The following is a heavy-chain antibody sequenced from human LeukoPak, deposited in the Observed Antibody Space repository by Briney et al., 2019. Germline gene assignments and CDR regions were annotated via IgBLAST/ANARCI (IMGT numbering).Heavy chain of an antibody. D-gene: IGHD3-22*01. CDR3: ARAVVPTSCFDY. CDR1: GGSISSYY. Sequence: PSETLSLTCTVSGGSISSYYWSWIRQPPGKGLEWIGYIYYSGSTNYNPSLKSRVTISVDTSKNQFSLKLSSVTAADTAVYYCARAVVPTSCFDYWGQGTLVTVSS. CDR2: IYYSGST. J-gene: IGHJ4*02. V-gene: IGHV4-59*01.